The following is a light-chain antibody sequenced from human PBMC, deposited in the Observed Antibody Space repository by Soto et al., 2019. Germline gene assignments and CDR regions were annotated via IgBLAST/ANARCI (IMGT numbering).Light chain of an antibody. J-gene: IGLJ1*01. V-gene: IGLV2-11*01. CDR1: SSDVGGYNY. CDR2: DVS. CDR3: CSYAGRTGV. Sequence: QSALTQPRSVSGSPGQSVTISCTGTSSDVGGYNYVSWYQQHPGKAPKLMIYDVSKRPSGVPDRFSGSKSGNTASLTISGLQAEDEADYCCCSYAGRTGVFGTGTKVTVL.